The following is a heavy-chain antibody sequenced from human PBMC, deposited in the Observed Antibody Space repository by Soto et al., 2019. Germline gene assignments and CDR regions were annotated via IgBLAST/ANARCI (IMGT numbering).Heavy chain of an antibody. CDR1: GGSFSAYY. Sequence: QVLLQQRGAGLLKPSETLSLTCAVYGGSFSAYYWSWIRQPPGKGLEWIGEINRSGSANYNPSLQRRVTITIDTSKNQFSVKLSSVTAADADVYYSAPAESGYDEKYFQHWGHGTVVTVSS. V-gene: IGHV4-34*01. J-gene: IGHJ1*01. CDR3: APAESGYDEKYFQH. D-gene: IGHD5-12*01. CDR2: INRSGSA.